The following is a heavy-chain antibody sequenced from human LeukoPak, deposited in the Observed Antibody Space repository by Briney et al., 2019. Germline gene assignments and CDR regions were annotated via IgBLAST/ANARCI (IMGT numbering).Heavy chain of an antibody. V-gene: IGHV3-33*06. J-gene: IGHJ4*02. Sequence: GGSLRLSCAASGFTFSSYGMHWVRQAPGKGLEWVAVIWYDGSNKYYADSVKGRFTISRDNSKNTLYLQMNSLRAEDTAVYYCAKDQKVCTRGVCWSFDYWGQGTLVTVSS. CDR1: GFTFSSYG. CDR3: AKDQKVCTRGVCWSFDY. CDR2: IWYDGSNK. D-gene: IGHD2-8*01.